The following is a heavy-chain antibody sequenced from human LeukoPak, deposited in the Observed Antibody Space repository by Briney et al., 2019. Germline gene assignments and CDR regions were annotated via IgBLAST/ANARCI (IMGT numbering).Heavy chain of an antibody. D-gene: IGHD3-10*01. V-gene: IGHV3-9*01. CDR2: ISWNSGSI. CDR1: GFSFSTYS. J-gene: IGHJ4*02. CDR3: ARAGATMVREPRPFDY. Sequence: SGGSLRLSCVASGFSFSTYSMNWVRQVPGKGLEWVSGISWNSGSIGYAESVRGRFTISRDNAKNTLYLQMNSLRAEDTAVYYCARAGATMVREPRPFDYWGQGTLVTVSS.